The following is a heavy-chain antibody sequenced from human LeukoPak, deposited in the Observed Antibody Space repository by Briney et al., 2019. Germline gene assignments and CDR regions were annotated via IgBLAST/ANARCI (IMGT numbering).Heavy chain of an antibody. CDR3: ASPSSSPDAFDI. CDR2: IYSGGST. Sequence: GGSLRLSCAASGFTVSSNYMSWVRQAPGKGLGWVSVIYSGGSTYYADSVKGRFTISRDNSKNTLYLQMNSLRAEDTAVYYCASPSSSPDAFDIWGQGTMVTVSS. CDR1: GFTVSSNY. J-gene: IGHJ3*02. V-gene: IGHV3-66*02. D-gene: IGHD6-6*01.